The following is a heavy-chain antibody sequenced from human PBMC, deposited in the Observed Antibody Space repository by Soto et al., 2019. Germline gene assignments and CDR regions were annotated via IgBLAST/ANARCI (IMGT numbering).Heavy chain of an antibody. CDR2: IKQDGSEK. CDR3: ASRAPDVRGVIIFFDY. CDR1: GFTFSSYW. V-gene: IGHV3-7*01. D-gene: IGHD3-10*02. J-gene: IGHJ4*02. Sequence: GGSLRLSCAASGFTFSSYWMSWVRQAPGKGLEWVANIKQDGSEKYYVDSVKGRFTISRDNAKNSLYLQMNSLRAEDTAVYYCASRAPDVRGVIIFFDYWGQGTLVTVSS.